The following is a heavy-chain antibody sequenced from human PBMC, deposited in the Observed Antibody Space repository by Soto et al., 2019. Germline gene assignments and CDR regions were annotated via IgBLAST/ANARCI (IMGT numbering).Heavy chain of an antibody. CDR1: GYPFTNYV. CDR2: INAANGNT. J-gene: IGHJ3*02. CDR3: ARLFGVTAVVTDACNI. Sequence: GASVKVSCKASGYPFTNYVMHWVRLAPGQRLEWMGWINAANGNTQYSQKFQGRVSISTDTSANTAYLELTSLRSEDTAVYFCARLFGVTAVVTDACNIWGQGTMVTVS. D-gene: IGHD2-21*02. V-gene: IGHV1-3*01.